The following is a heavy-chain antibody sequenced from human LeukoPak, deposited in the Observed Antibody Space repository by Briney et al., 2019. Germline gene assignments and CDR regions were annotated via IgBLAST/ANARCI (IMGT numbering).Heavy chain of an antibody. CDR1: GYSLSELS. J-gene: IGHJ5*01. Sequence: ASVKVSCKVSGYSLSELSTHWVRQAPGQGLEWMGGFDPGDDETIYAQKFQGRVTMTEETSTDKAYLELSSLRSEDTAVYFCATEKDLLLDSWGQGTPVTVSS. V-gene: IGHV1-24*01. CDR3: ATEKDLLLDS. D-gene: IGHD1-26*01. CDR2: FDPGDDET.